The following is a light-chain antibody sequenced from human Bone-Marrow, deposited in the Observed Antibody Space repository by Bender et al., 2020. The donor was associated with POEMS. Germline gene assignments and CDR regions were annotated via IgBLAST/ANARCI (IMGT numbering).Light chain of an antibody. CDR2: DVS. CDR1: SSDVGGYNF. V-gene: IGLV2-14*03. Sequence: QSALTQPASVSGSPGQSITISCTGTSSDVGGYNFVSWYQQYPGKAPKLMIFDVSDRPSGVSNRFSGSKSGNTASLTISGLQAEDEADYYCCSYAGSRTYIFGSGTKVTVL. CDR3: CSYAGSRTYI. J-gene: IGLJ1*01.